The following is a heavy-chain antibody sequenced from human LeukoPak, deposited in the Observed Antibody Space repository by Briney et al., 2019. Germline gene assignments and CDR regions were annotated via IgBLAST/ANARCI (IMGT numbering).Heavy chain of an antibody. Sequence: PGGSLRLSCAASEFSLTTYTVNWVRQAPGKGLEWISSISSGSGYIYYADSVKGRFTVSRDNARNSLYLQMNSLRAEDTAIYYCTRDRSQGWDNSGYYPDAFNIWGQGTMVTVSS. V-gene: IGHV3-21*06. J-gene: IGHJ3*02. D-gene: IGHD3-22*01. CDR2: ISSGSGYI. CDR1: EFSLTTYT. CDR3: TRDRSQGWDNSGYYPDAFNI.